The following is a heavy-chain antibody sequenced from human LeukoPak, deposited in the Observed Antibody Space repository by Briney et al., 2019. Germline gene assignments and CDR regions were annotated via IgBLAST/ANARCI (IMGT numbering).Heavy chain of an antibody. J-gene: IGHJ4*02. CDR2: ISSANTYI. CDR3: ASSSLGDTSLATSFDY. CDR1: GFAFNTYS. V-gene: IGHV3-21*01. Sequence: KPGGSLSLSCAASGFAFNTYSMNWIRQTPGKRQEWVSSISSANTYIHYADSVKGLFIISRDNAKNSVYLQMNSLRAEDTAVYFCASSSLGDTSLATSFDYWGRGILVTVSS. D-gene: IGHD3-3*02.